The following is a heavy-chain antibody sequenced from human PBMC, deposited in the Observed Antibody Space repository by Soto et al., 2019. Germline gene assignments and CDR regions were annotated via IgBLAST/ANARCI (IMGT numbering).Heavy chain of an antibody. CDR1: GYTFTSYY. Sequence: ASVKVSCKASGYTFTSYYMHWVRQAPGQGLEWMGIIHPSGGSTSYAQKFQGRVTMTRDTSTSTVYMELSSLRSEDTAVYYCARDLGVVPPHDAFDIWGQGTMVTVSS. CDR3: ARDLGVVPPHDAFDI. D-gene: IGHD2-15*01. V-gene: IGHV1-46*01. CDR2: IHPSGGST. J-gene: IGHJ3*02.